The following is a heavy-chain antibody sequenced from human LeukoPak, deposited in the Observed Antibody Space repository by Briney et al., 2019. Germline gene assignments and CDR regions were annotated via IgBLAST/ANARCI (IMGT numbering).Heavy chain of an antibody. CDR3: ARDLDDTLTGNFDY. CDR1: GFRFSDYY. CDR2: ISESGDTS. Sequence: GGSLRLSCAASGFRFSDYYMSWIRQSPGKGLEWLSFISESGDTSHYVDSVRGRLTISRDNARNLLFLQMNSLRPEDTGVYYCARDLDDTLTGNFDYWGKGALVTVPS. V-gene: IGHV3-11*01. J-gene: IGHJ4*02. D-gene: IGHD3-9*01.